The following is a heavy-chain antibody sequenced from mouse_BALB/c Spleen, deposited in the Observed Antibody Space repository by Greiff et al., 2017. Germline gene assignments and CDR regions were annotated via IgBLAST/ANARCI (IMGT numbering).Heavy chain of an antibody. CDR3: ARGITTATDYFDY. V-gene: IGHV5-6-5*01. CDR1: GFTFSSYA. D-gene: IGHD1-2*01. CDR2: ISSGGST. J-gene: IGHJ2*01. Sequence: EVQRVESGGGLVKPGGSLKLSCAASGFTFSSYAMSWVRQTPEKRLEWVASISSGGSTYYPDSVKGRFTISRDNARNILYLQMSSLRSEDTAMYYCARGITTATDYFDYWGQGTTLTVSS.